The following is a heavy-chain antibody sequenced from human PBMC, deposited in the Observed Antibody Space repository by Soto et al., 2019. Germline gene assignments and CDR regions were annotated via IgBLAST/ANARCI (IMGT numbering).Heavy chain of an antibody. CDR1: GFTFSSYA. V-gene: IGHV3-23*01. D-gene: IGHD3-10*01. J-gene: IGHJ3*02. CDR2: ISGSGGST. Sequence: EVQLLESGGGLVQPGGSLRLSCAASGFTFSSYAMSWVRQAPGKGLEWVSAISGSGGSTNYADSVKGRFTISRDNSKNTLYLQRNSLRAEDTAVYYCAKIRMVRGVIGAFDIWGQGTMVTVSS. CDR3: AKIRMVRGVIGAFDI.